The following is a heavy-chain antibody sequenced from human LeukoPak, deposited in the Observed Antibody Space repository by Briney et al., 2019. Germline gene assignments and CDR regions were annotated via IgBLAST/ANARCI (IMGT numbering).Heavy chain of an antibody. D-gene: IGHD4-17*01. CDR1: GYRFPSHW. CDR3: AGARHGDYRWDY. J-gene: IGHJ4*02. CDR2: IYPGDSDT. V-gene: IGHV5-51*01. Sequence: GESLKISCKGSGYRFPSHWIGWVRQMPGKGLEGMGFIYPGDSDTRYSPSFQGQVTISADKSISTAYLQWSCLKDSDTAMYYCAGARHGDYRWDYWGQGTLVTVSS.